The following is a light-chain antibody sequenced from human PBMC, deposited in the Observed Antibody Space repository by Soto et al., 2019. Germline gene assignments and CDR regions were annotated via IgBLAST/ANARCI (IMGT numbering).Light chain of an antibody. Sequence: EIVLTQSPGTLSLSPGEIATLSCMAIQSVSSSYLAWYQQKPGQAPRLLIYDASNRATGIPARFSGSGSGIDFTLTISSLEPEDFAVYYCQQRSNWPPITFGQGTRLEIK. CDR1: QSVSSSY. CDR2: DAS. CDR3: QQRSNWPPIT. J-gene: IGKJ5*01. V-gene: IGKV3D-20*02.